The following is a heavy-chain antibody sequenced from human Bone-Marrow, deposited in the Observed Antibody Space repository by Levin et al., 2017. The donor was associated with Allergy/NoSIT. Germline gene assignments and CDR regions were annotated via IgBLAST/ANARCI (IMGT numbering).Heavy chain of an antibody. V-gene: IGHV3-30*04. CDR1: GFSFSAYA. J-gene: IGHJ4*02. CDR3: ARDNTHLRGIMRD. Sequence: PGGSLRLSCAASGFSFSAYAMHWVRQAPGKGLEWVAVISHDDSHRNYADSVKGRFTISRDNSGSTLYLQMSSLGIEDTAVYFCARDNTHLRGIMRDWGQGTRVTVSS. CDR2: ISHDDSHR. D-gene: IGHD3-16*01.